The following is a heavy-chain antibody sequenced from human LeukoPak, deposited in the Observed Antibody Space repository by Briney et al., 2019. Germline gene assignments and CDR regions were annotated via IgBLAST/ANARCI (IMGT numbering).Heavy chain of an antibody. Sequence: GRVTISVDTSKNQFSLKLSSVTAADTAVYYCAREQYSSSLYYFDYWGQGTLVTVSS. V-gene: IGHV4-59*01. J-gene: IGHJ4*02. CDR3: AREQYSSSLYYFDY. D-gene: IGHD6-13*01.